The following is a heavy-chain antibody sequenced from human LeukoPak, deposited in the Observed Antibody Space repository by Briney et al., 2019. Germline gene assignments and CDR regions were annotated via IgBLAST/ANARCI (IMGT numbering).Heavy chain of an antibody. V-gene: IGHV1-2*02. D-gene: IGHD6-13*01. CDR1: GYTFTGYY. CDR3: ARGGYSSSWGLFDAFDI. CDR2: INPNSGGT. Sequence: GASVKVSCKASGYTFTGYYMHWVRQAPGQGLEWMGWINPNSGGTNYAQKFQGRVTMTRDTSISTAYMELSRLRSDDTAVYYCARGGYSSSWGLFDAFDIWGQGTMVTVSS. J-gene: IGHJ3*02.